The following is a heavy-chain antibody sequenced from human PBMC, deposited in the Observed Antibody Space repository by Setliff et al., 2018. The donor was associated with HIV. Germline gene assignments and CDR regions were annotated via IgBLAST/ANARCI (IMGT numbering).Heavy chain of an antibody. J-gene: IGHJ4*02. Sequence: ASVKVSCKASGGTFSSYVISWVRQAPGQGPEWMGIINPSGGSTSYAQKFQGRVTMTRDTSTSTVYMELSSLRSEDTAVYYCARDRGIAVALDYWGQGTLVTVSS. D-gene: IGHD6-19*01. CDR1: GGTFSSYV. CDR2: INPSGGST. CDR3: ARDRGIAVALDY. V-gene: IGHV1-46*01.